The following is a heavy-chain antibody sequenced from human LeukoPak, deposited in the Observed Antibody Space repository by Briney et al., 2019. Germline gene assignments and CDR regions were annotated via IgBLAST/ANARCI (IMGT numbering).Heavy chain of an antibody. CDR1: GFTFSSYA. CDR2: ISNSGGST. D-gene: IGHD3-10*01. V-gene: IGHV3-23*01. Sequence: PGGSLRLSCAGSGFTFSSYALSWIRQAPGKGLEWVSGISNSGGSTYYADSVKGRFTMSRDNFKNTVYLQMNGLRAEDTAVYYCAKHRRDDNISGSYRGLHYWGQGTLVTVSS. CDR3: AKHRRDDNISGSYRGLHY. J-gene: IGHJ4*02.